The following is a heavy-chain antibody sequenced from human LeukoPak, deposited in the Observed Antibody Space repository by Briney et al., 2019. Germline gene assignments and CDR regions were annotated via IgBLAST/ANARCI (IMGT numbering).Heavy chain of an antibody. Sequence: SETLSLTCTVSGGSISSYYWSWIRQPPGKGLEWIGYIYYSGSTNYNPSLKSRVTISVDTSKNQFSLKLSSVTAADTAVYYCARGDTIFGVVTTFDPWGQGTLVTGSS. D-gene: IGHD3-3*01. V-gene: IGHV4-59*01. CDR3: ARGDTIFGVVTTFDP. J-gene: IGHJ5*02. CDR2: IYYSGST. CDR1: GGSISSYY.